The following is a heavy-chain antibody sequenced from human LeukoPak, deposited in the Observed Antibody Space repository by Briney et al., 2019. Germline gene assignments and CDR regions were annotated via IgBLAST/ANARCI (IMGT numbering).Heavy chain of an antibody. Sequence: ASVKVSCKASGYTFTGYYMHWVRQAPGQGLEWMGWINPNSGGTNYAQKLQGRVTMTTDTSTSTAYMELRSLRSDDTAVYYCARVEVTMIVVVVSGFDYWGQGTLVTVSS. CDR2: INPNSGGT. CDR1: GYTFTGYY. CDR3: ARVEVTMIVVVVSGFDY. J-gene: IGHJ4*02. V-gene: IGHV1-2*02. D-gene: IGHD3-22*01.